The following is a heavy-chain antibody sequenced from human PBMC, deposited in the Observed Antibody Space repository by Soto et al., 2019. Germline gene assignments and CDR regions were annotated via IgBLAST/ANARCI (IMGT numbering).Heavy chain of an antibody. V-gene: IGHV4-39*01. D-gene: IGHD4-17*01. CDR2: IFYGGGSGVA. J-gene: IGHJ4*02. Sequence: SETLSLTCTVSGGSFSSSNYYWGWIRQSPGKGLEWIGNIFYGGGSGVAYYSPSLKSRVTISVDTSKNQFSLNMRSLTAADTAVYFCARRGGGDSLFDSWGQGKLVTVSS. CDR3: ARRGGGDSLFDS. CDR1: GGSFSSSNYY.